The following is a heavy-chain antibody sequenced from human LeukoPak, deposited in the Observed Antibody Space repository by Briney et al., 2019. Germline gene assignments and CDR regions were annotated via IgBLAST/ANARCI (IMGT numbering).Heavy chain of an antibody. CDR3: AKAGKGYYYYYMDV. CDR1: GFTFSSYA. CDR2: ISGSGGST. V-gene: IGHV3-23*01. Sequence: GGSLRLSCAASGFTFSSYAMSWVRQAPGKGLEWVSAISGSGGSTYYADSVKGRFTISRDNSKNTLYLQMNSLRAGDTAVYYCAKAGKGYYYYYMDVWGKGTTVTVSS. D-gene: IGHD3-10*01. J-gene: IGHJ6*03.